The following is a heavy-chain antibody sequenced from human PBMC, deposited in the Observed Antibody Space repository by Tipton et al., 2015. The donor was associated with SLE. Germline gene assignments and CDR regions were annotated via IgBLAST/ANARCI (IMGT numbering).Heavy chain of an antibody. CDR3: ARAVAGNSEYFDY. CDR2: IYNSGGT. Sequence: TLSLTCIVSGGSLSRDTFYWSWIRQHPGKGPEWIGYIYNSGGTYYNPSLKSRVTISIDTSKNQFSLKVNSVTAADTALYYCARAVAGNSEYFDYWGHGTLVTVSS. CDR1: GGSLSRDTFY. J-gene: IGHJ4*01. D-gene: IGHD6-19*01. V-gene: IGHV4-31*03.